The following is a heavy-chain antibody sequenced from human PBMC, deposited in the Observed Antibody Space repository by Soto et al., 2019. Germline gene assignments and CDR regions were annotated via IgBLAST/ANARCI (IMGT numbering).Heavy chain of an antibody. CDR3: ARGGVLWFGELLYHAEYFQH. Sequence: SETLSLTCAVYGGSFSGYYWSWIRQPPGKGLEWIGEINHSGSTNYNPSLKSRVTISVDTSKNQFSLKLSSVTAADTAVYYCARGGVLWFGELLYHAEYFQHWGQGTLVTVSS. D-gene: IGHD3-10*01. V-gene: IGHV4-34*01. CDR2: INHSGST. CDR1: GGSFSGYY. J-gene: IGHJ1*01.